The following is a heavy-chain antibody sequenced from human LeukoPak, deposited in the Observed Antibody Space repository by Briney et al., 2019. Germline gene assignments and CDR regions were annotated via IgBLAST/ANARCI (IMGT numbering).Heavy chain of an antibody. CDR3: VGEDFDY. CDR2: INHSGST. V-gene: IGHV4-34*01. J-gene: IGHJ4*02. D-gene: IGHD3-10*01. CDR1: GGSFSGYY. Sequence: SETLSLTCAVYGGSFSGYYWSWIRQPPGKGLEWIGEINHSGSTNYNPSLKSRVTISVDTSKNQFSLKLSSATAADTAVYYCVGEDFDYWGQGTLVTVSS.